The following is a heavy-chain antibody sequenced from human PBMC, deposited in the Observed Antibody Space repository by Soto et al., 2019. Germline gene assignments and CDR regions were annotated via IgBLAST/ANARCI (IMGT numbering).Heavy chain of an antibody. J-gene: IGHJ4*02. CDR3: AAGYGDRADY. D-gene: IGHD7-27*01. V-gene: IGHV1-58*02. CDR2: IDVSSGNT. Sequence: GASVKVSCKASGYTFTGYYMHWVRQARGQRLEWIGWIDVSSGNTNYAQKFQERVTITRDMSTSTAYMELSSLRSEDTAVYYCAAGYGDRADYWGQGTLVTVSS. CDR1: GYTFTGYY.